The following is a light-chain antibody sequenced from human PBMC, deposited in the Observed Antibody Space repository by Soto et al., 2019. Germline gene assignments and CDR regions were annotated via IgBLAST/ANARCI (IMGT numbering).Light chain of an antibody. Sequence: DIVMTQSSLSWPVTPGEAASISCRSSQSLFSSEDGNTHLDWYLQKPGQSPQLLIYSLSSRASGIPDRFSGSGSDTEFTLKISRVEAEDVGVYYCMQRIKFPYTFGQGTKLEI. V-gene: IGKV2-40*01. CDR1: QSLFSSEDGNTH. CDR2: SLS. CDR3: MQRIKFPYT. J-gene: IGKJ2*01.